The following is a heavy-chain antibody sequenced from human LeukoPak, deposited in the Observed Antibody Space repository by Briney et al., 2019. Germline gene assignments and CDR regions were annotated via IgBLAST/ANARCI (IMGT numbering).Heavy chain of an antibody. CDR2: IKSKSDGVTT. CDR1: GFTLSNAW. V-gene: IGHV3-15*01. CDR3: TTDTGYDFWYYFDY. Sequence: PGGSLRLFCAASGFTLSNAWISWVREAPGEGLEWVGRIKSKSDGVTTDYAAPVKGRFTISRDDSKNTLYLQVNSLKTEDTAVYYCTTDTGYDFWYYFDYWGQGTLVTVSS. J-gene: IGHJ4*02. D-gene: IGHD3-3*01.